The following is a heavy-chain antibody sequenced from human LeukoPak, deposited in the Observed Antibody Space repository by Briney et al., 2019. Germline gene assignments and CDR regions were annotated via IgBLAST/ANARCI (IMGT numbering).Heavy chain of an antibody. CDR2: ISAYNGNT. D-gene: IGHD4-17*01. J-gene: IGHJ4*02. V-gene: IGHV1-18*01. Sequence: ASVKVSCKASGYTFTSYGMSWVRQAPGQGLEWMGWISAYNGNTNYAQKLQGRVTMTTDTSTSTAYMELRSLRSDDTAVYYCARDQAEAYGARDFDYWGQGTLVTVSS. CDR1: GYTFTSYG. CDR3: ARDQAEAYGARDFDY.